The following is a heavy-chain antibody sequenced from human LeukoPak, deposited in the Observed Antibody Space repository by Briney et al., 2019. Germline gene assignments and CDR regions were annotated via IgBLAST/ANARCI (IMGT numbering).Heavy chain of an antibody. CDR1: GGSISSYY. CDR2: IYHSGST. Sequence: SETLSLTCTVSGGSISSYYWSWIRQPPGKGLEWIGSIYHSGSTYYNPSLKSRVTISVDTSKNQFSLKLSSVTAADTAVYYCARGVARSSKFHFSYYFDYWGQGTLVTVSS. V-gene: IGHV4-59*12. CDR3: ARGVARSSKFHFSYYFDY. J-gene: IGHJ4*02. D-gene: IGHD6-6*01.